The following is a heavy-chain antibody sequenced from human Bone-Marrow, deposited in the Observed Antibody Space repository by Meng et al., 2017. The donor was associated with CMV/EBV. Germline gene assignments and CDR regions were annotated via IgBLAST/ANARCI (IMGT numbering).Heavy chain of an antibody. Sequence: ASVKVSCKASGYTFTSYDINWVRQATGQGLEWMGWMNPNSGNTGYAQKFQGRVTMTRNTSISTAYMELSSLRSEDTAVYYCARGAGPSLYYDFWSGYPSYGMDVWGQGTTVTSP. V-gene: IGHV1-8*01. D-gene: IGHD3-3*01. CDR1: GYTFTSYD. CDR2: MNPNSGNT. J-gene: IGHJ6*02. CDR3: ARGAGPSLYYDFWSGYPSYGMDV.